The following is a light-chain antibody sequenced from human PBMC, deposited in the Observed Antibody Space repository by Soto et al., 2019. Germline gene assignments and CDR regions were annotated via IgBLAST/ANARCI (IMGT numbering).Light chain of an antibody. CDR3: CSYAGSSTN. CDR2: EGS. J-gene: IGLJ2*01. CDR1: SSDVGSYNL. Sequence: QSALTQPASVSGSPGQSITISCTGTSSDVGSYNLVSWYQQHPGKAPKLMIYEGSKRPSGVSNRFSGSKSGNTASLTNSGLQAEDEADYYCCSYAGSSTNFGGGTKLTVL. V-gene: IGLV2-23*01.